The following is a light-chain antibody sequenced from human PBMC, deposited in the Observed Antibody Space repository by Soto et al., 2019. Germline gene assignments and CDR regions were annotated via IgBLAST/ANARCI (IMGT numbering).Light chain of an antibody. CDR2: KAS. V-gene: IGKV1-5*03. J-gene: IGKJ1*01. Sequence: DIPMTQSPSTLSASVGDRVTITCRASQSINSWLAWYQQKPGKAPKLLIQKASSLESGVPSRFSGSGSGTEFTLTISSLQPDDFATYYCQQYNSYSTFGQGTKVEIK. CDR3: QQYNSYST. CDR1: QSINSW.